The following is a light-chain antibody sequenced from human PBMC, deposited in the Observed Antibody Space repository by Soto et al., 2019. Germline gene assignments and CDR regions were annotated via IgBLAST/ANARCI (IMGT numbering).Light chain of an antibody. CDR2: AAS. Sequence: DTQMTQSPSSLSASVGDRVTITCRASQGIANFLNWYQQKPGKAPKLLIYAASSLRSGVPSRFSGSGFGTDFTLTISSLQPEDFATYYCQQNYSPPPVTFGQGTRVEIK. CDR1: QGIANF. J-gene: IGKJ5*01. CDR3: QQNYSPPPVT. V-gene: IGKV1-39*01.